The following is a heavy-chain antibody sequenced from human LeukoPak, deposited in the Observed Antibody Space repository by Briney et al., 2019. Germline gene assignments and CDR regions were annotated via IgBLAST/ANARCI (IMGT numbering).Heavy chain of an antibody. CDR3: ARGGGYCSGGSCYAFDY. V-gene: IGHV3-13*01. D-gene: IGHD2-15*01. Sequence: PGGSLRLSCAASGFTFSSYDMHWVRQATGKGLEWVSAIGTAGDTYYPGSVKGRFTISRENAKNSLYLQMNSLRAGDTAVYYCARGGGYCSGGSCYAFDYWGQGTLVTVSS. CDR1: GFTFSSYD. CDR2: IGTAGDT. J-gene: IGHJ4*02.